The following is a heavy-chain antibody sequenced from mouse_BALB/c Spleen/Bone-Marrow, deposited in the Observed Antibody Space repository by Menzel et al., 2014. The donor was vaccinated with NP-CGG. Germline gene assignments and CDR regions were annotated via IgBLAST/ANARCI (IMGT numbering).Heavy chain of an antibody. CDR2: MNLSTGYT. V-gene: IGHV1-7*01. J-gene: IGHJ2*01. CDR3: CRSWGYDSFSS. D-gene: IGHD2-2*01. CDR1: GYTFTSYW. Sequence: VQLQQSGAELAKPGASVKMSCKASGYTFTSYWMHWVKQRPGLGVEWIGYMNLSTGYTEYNKKFKDKATLTADKSSSTADMQLSSLTSEDSAVCYCCRSWGYDSFSSWRQGTPLTVSS.